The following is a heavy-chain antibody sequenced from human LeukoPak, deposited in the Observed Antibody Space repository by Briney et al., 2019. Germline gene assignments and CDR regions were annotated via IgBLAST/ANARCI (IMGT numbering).Heavy chain of an antibody. Sequence: GGSLRLSCAASGFTFSSYGMSWVRQAPGKGLEWVSAISGSGGSTYYADSVKGRFTISRDNSKNTLYLQMNSLRAEDTAVYYCAKDLRYYGSGSYSDYWGQGTLVTVSS. V-gene: IGHV3-23*01. CDR2: ISGSGGST. CDR3: AKDLRYYGSGSYSDY. CDR1: GFTFSSYG. J-gene: IGHJ4*02. D-gene: IGHD3-10*01.